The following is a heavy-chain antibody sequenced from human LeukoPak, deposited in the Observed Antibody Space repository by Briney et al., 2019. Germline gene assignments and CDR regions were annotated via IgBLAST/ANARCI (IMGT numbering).Heavy chain of an antibody. Sequence: SETLSLTCAVYGGSFSGYYWSWIRQPPGKGLEWIGEINHSGSTNYNPSLKSRVTISVDTSKNQFSLKLSSVTAADTAVYYCARVGGIVVGPPRYMDVWGKGTTVTVSS. CDR1: GGSFSGYY. CDR2: INHSGST. CDR3: ARVGGIVVGPPRYMDV. V-gene: IGHV4-34*01. D-gene: IGHD2-21*01. J-gene: IGHJ6*03.